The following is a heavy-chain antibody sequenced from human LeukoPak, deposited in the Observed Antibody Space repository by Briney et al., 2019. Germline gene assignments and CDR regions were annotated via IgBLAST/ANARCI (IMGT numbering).Heavy chain of an antibody. J-gene: IGHJ4*02. V-gene: IGHV1-18*01. Sequence: GAAVNVSCKPSVYTFTSYGISWVRQAPGHGLEWMGWISAYNGNTNYAQKLQGRVTITTDTSTSTAYMDLRSLSSDDKAVYYCARADSSGTTCDYWGQGTLVTVSS. CDR3: ARADSSGTTCDY. CDR2: ISAYNGNT. D-gene: IGHD3-22*01. CDR1: VYTFTSYG.